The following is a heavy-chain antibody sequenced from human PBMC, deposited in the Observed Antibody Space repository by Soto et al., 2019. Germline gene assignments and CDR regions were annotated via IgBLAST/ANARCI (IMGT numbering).Heavy chain of an antibody. CDR3: ARERSAAGTGWFDP. Sequence: QVQLVQSGAEVKKPGASVKVSCKASGYTFISYDINWVRQATGQGLEWMGWMNPNSGNTGYAQKFQGRVTMTRNTSISTAYMDLSSLRSEDTAVYYCARERSAAGTGWFDPWGQGTLVTVSS. D-gene: IGHD6-13*01. J-gene: IGHJ5*02. CDR2: MNPNSGNT. V-gene: IGHV1-8*01. CDR1: GYTFISYD.